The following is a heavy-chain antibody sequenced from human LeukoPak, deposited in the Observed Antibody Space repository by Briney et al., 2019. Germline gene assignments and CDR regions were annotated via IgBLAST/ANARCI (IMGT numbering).Heavy chain of an antibody. D-gene: IGHD6-6*01. CDR1: GFIFSNYA. CDR2: IRYDGSNK. J-gene: IGHJ4*02. V-gene: IGHV3-30*02. Sequence: GGSLRLSCAASGFIFSNYAMHWVRQAPGKGLEWVTFIRYDGSNKYYAESVKGRFTISRDNSKNTLYLQMNSLSGEDTAVYYCAKAIHSSSSGVVDYWGQGTLVTVSS. CDR3: AKAIHSSSSGVVDY.